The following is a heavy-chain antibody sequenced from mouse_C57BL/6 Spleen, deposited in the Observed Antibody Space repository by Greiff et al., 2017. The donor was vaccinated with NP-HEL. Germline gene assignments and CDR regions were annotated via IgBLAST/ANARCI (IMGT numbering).Heavy chain of an antibody. J-gene: IGHJ2*01. D-gene: IGHD4-1*01. CDR3: ARQPVTGSYFDG. V-gene: IGHV5-2*01. CDR1: EYAFPSHD. CDR2: INSAGGCT. Sequence: EVQLVEPGGGLVQPGASLKLSCESTEYAFPSHDMSWVRQTPEKRLELVAAINSAGGCTYYPHTIEGRFIFTRDTTKKTLYLQMSSLTSEDTAVYYCARQPVTGSYFDGWGQGTTLTVAS.